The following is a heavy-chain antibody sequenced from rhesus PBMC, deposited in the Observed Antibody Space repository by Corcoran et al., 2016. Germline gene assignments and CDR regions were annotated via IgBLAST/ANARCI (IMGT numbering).Heavy chain of an antibody. Sequence: EVQLVESGGGLVQPGGSLRLSCTGSGFTFSSYYMSWVRPAQGKGLEGVSASNTGGGSTWYTDSGKGRFTISKENAKNTLYLQMDSLRAEDTAVYYCAKEHEYDNSLDVWGRGVLVTVSS. CDR1: GFTFSSYY. D-gene: IGHD4-23*01. CDR3: AKEHEYDNSLDV. J-gene: IGHJ5-2*02. V-gene: IGHV3-8*01. CDR2: SNTGGGST.